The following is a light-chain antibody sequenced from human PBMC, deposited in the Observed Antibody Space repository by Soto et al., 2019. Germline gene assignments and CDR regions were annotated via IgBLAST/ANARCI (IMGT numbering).Light chain of an antibody. Sequence: DIQMTQSPSSLSASIGDTVTITCRASQDINVYLNWYQQKPGEVPKLLIYSASSLHSGVPARFSGSGSGTEFTLTISSLQPDDFATYYCQQYNTYSTFGQGTRLEIK. CDR1: QDINVY. CDR2: SAS. J-gene: IGKJ5*01. V-gene: IGKV1-16*01. CDR3: QQYNTYST.